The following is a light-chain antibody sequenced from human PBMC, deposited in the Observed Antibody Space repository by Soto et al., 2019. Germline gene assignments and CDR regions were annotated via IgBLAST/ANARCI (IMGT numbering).Light chain of an antibody. CDR3: QQYNSYPWT. V-gene: IGKV1-5*01. J-gene: IGKJ1*01. CDR1: QSISSW. CDR2: DAS. Sequence: DIQMTQSPSSLSASVLDRVTITCRASQSISSWLAWYQQKPGKAPKLLIYDASSLESGVPSRFSGSGSGTEFTLTIGSLQPDDFATYYCQQYNSYPWTFGQGTKVDIK.